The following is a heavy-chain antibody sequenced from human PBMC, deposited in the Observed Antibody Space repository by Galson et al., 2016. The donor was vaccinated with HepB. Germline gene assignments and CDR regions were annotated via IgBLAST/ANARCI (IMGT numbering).Heavy chain of an antibody. CDR3: AKDVGHRSHGLDV. CDR2: LSWNSIIL. CDR1: GFNFDDHA. D-gene: IGHD1-26*01. V-gene: IGHV3-9*01. J-gene: IGHJ6*02. Sequence: SLRLSCATSGFNFDDHAMHWVRQAPGKGLEWVSSLSWNSIILGYADSVKGRFTISRDSAKSSLYLQMNSLRAEDTAFYYCAKDVGHRSHGLDVWGQGTTVTVSS.